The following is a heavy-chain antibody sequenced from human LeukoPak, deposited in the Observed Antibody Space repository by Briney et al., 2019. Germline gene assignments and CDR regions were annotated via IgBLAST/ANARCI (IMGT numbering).Heavy chain of an antibody. J-gene: IGHJ6*03. Sequence: SVKVSCKASGGTFSSYAISWVRQAPGQGLEWMGGIIPIFGTANYAQKFQGRVTITADESMSTAYMELSSLRSEDTAVYYCARAFSGDVNMDVWGKGTTVTVSS. CDR1: GGTFSSYA. CDR2: IIPIFGTA. V-gene: IGHV1-69*01. CDR3: ARAFSGDVNMDV. D-gene: IGHD1-26*01.